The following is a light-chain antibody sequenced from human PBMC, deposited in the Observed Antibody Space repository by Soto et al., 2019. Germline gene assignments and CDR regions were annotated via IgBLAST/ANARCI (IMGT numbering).Light chain of an antibody. CDR2: GAS. CDR3: HQYDNAPQT. CDR1: QTLRRTY. Sequence: DIVLMQSPGTLSLSPGERATLSCRASQTLRRTYIAWYQQKPGQAPRVLIYGASKRATGIPDRFSGSGSGTDFSLTISRLEPEDFAVYYCHQYDNAPQTYGQGTKVEIK. V-gene: IGKV3-20*01. J-gene: IGKJ2*01.